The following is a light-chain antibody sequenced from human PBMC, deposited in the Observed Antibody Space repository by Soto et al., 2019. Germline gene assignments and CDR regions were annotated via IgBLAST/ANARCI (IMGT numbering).Light chain of an antibody. CDR3: AAWDDTLKRYV. CDR2: YNN. J-gene: IGLJ1*01. V-gene: IGLV1-44*01. Sequence: QSALTQPPSASETPGQTVSISCSGSNSNIASSAVNWYQHLPGTAPKLLIYYNNQRPSGVPDRFSGSKSGTSASLAISGLQSEDESDYYCAAWDDTLKRYVFGTGTKVTVL. CDR1: NSNIASSA.